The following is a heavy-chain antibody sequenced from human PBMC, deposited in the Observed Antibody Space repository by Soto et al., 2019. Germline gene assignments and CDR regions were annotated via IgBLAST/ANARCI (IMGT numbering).Heavy chain of an antibody. CDR2: ISWDGSNR. D-gene: IGHD3-3*01. Sequence: GGSLRLSCAASGFTFDEYAMHWVRQPPGKGLEWVSLISWDGSNRYYADSVQGRFTISRDNSKYSLYLEMNSLRPEDTALYYCAKDISRGPTKNYDFWSGPDYWGQGTLVTVSS. CDR1: GFTFDEYA. J-gene: IGHJ4*02. V-gene: IGHV3-43D*04. CDR3: AKDISRGPTKNYDFWSGPDY.